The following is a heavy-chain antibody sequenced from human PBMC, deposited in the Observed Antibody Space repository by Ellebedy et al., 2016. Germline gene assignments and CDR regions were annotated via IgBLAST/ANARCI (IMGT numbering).Heavy chain of an antibody. J-gene: IGHJ1*01. CDR1: GGSFSDYY. Sequence: SETLSLTCSVSGGSFSDYYWSWIRQPPGKGLEWIGYIYYSGNTKYNPSLNSRVTISVDTSKNQFSLNLTSVTAADTAVYYCASHVSFCGGNCYPEYFHHWGQGALVTVSS. V-gene: IGHV4-59*08. CDR3: ASHVSFCGGNCYPEYFHH. CDR2: IYYSGNT. D-gene: IGHD2-21*02.